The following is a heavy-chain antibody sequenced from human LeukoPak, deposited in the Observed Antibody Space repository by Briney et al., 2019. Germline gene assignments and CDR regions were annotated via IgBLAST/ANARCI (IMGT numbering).Heavy chain of an antibody. D-gene: IGHD3-10*01. J-gene: IGHJ4*02. CDR3: AKRASGSGTSLYYFDY. V-gene: IGHV3-43*01. Sequence: GGSLRLSCAASGLSIRDNSMHWVRQAPGKGLEWVSLISWDESTTYYSDSVKGRFTVSRDNSKNTLYLQMNSLRAEDTAVYYCAKRASGSGTSLYYFDYWGQGTLVTVSS. CDR2: ISWDESTT. CDR1: GLSIRDNS.